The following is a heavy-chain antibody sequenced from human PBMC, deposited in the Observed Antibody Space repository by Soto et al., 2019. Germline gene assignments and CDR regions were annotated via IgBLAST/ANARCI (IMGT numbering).Heavy chain of an antibody. D-gene: IGHD4-17*01. CDR3: ARTTAVPNTLRSRYFFDY. CDR1: GGSASNKTYY. V-gene: IGHV4-61*01. CDR2: VYYSGTT. J-gene: IGHJ4*02. Sequence: SETLSLTCSVSGGSASNKTYYWSWIRQAPGKRLEWIGYVYYSGTTNYNPSLKSRVTISVDLSKNQFSLRLSSVTTADTALYYCARTTAVPNTLRSRYFFDYWGQGTLVTVSS.